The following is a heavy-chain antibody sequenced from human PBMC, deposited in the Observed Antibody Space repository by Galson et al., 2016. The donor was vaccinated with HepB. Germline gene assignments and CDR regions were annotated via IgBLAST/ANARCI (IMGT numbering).Heavy chain of an antibody. CDR1: GFPFSAYV. J-gene: IGHJ6*02. V-gene: IGHV3-11*01. CDR2: IDARSDVI. Sequence: SLRLSCAVSGFPFSAYVMAWIRQTPERGLECISYIDARSDVIHHSDSVEGRFTISRDNAQSLLYLQMNNLRADVTALYYCVRGNYGFDVWGPGATVTVSS. CDR3: VRGNYGFDV.